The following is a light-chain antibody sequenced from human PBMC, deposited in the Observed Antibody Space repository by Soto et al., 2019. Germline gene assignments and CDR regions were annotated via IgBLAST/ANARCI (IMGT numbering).Light chain of an antibody. V-gene: IGKV3-15*01. Sequence: EIVMTQSPATLSVSPGERATLSCRASQSVSSNLAWYKQKPGQAPRLLIYGASTRATGIPARFSGSGSGTEFTLTISSLQCEDFAVYYCQQYNNWPRTFGQGNKVEI. CDR2: GAS. J-gene: IGKJ1*01. CDR1: QSVSSN. CDR3: QQYNNWPRT.